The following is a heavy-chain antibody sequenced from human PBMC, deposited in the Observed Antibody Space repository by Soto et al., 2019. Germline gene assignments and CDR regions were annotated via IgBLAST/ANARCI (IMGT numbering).Heavy chain of an antibody. CDR1: GFTFSSYG. CDR2: IWYDGSNK. Sequence: GGSLRLSCAASGFTFSSYGMHWVRQAPGKGLEWVAVIWYDGSNKYYADSVKGRFTISRDNSKNTLYLQMNSLRAEDTAVYYCARDPRYGSGSSGYWGQGTLVTVSS. J-gene: IGHJ4*02. CDR3: ARDPRYGSGSSGY. V-gene: IGHV3-33*01. D-gene: IGHD3-10*01.